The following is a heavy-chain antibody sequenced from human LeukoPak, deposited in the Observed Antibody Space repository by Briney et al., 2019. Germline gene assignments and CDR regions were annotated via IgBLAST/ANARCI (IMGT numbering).Heavy chain of an antibody. V-gene: IGHV3-23*01. CDR2: ITGNGGTT. Sequence: PGGTQRLSCAASGFSFSNYGMNWVRQAPGKGLEWVSGITGNGGTTYYADSVKGRFTISRDNSKNTLYLQMNSLRAEDTAIYYCAKGPMGRGFDYWGQGTLVTVSS. CDR3: AKGPMGRGFDY. J-gene: IGHJ4*02. D-gene: IGHD3-10*01. CDR1: GFSFSNYG.